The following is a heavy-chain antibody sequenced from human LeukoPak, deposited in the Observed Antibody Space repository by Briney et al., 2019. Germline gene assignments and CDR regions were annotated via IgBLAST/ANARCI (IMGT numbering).Heavy chain of an antibody. CDR3: ARTPPYSYYFDY. J-gene: IGHJ4*02. Sequence: GRSLRLSCAASGFXFSSYGMHWVRQAPGKGLEWVAVIWYDGSNKYYADSVKGRFTISRDNSKNTLYLQMNSLRAEDTAVYYCARTPPYSYYFDYWGQGTLVTVSS. CDR1: GFXFSSYG. CDR2: IWYDGSNK. D-gene: IGHD2-21*01. V-gene: IGHV3-33*01.